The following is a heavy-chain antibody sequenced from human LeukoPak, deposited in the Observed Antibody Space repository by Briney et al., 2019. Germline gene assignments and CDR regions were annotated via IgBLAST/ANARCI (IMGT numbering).Heavy chain of an antibody. CDR2: MSYDGSIT. CDR1: GFTFSSYA. CDR3: ARDGVGDIVATITGFFDY. J-gene: IGHJ4*02. V-gene: IGHV3-30*04. D-gene: IGHD5-12*01. Sequence: GGSLRLSCAASGFTFSSYAMHWVRQTPGKGLEWVTVMSYDGSITYYADSVKGRFTISRDNSKNTLYLQMNSLSAEDTAVYYCARDGVGDIVATITGFFDYWGQGTLVTVSS.